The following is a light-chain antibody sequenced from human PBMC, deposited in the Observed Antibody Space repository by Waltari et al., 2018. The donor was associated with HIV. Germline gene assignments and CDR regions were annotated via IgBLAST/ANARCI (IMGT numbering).Light chain of an antibody. CDR3: QQYETLPLN. J-gene: IGKJ4*01. Sequence: DIQITQSPSSLSASVGDRVTITCQASKDISNYLNWYQQKPGKAPKVLIYDASNLSTGVSTRCSGSGSGTHFTLTINNVKREDSASYFCQQYETLPLNFARETKVEIK. CDR2: DAS. V-gene: IGKV1-33*01. CDR1: KDISNY.